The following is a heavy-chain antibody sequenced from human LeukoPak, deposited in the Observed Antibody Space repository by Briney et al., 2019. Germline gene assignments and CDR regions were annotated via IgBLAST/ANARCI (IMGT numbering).Heavy chain of an antibody. V-gene: IGHV3-9*01. CDR1: GFSFSSYA. CDR3: AKDMAYSFRSFDY. D-gene: IGHD5-18*01. Sequence: GGSLRLSCAASGFSFSSYAMSWVRQAPGKGLEWVSGISWNSGSIGYADSVKGRFTISRDNAKNSLYLQMNSLREEDTALYYCAKDMAYSFRSFDYWGRGTLVTVSS. J-gene: IGHJ4*02. CDR2: ISWNSGSI.